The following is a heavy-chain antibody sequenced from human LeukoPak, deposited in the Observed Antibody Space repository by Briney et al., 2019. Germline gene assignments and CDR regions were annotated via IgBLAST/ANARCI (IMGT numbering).Heavy chain of an antibody. V-gene: IGHV4-34*01. CDR3: ARISVHGVYDSSGYAFDY. J-gene: IGHJ4*02. CDR2: INHSGST. Sequence: PSETLSLTCAVYGGSFSGYYWSWIRQPPGRGLEWIGEINHSGSTNYNPSLKSRVTISVDTSKNQFSLKLSSVTAADTAVYYCARISVHGVYDSSGYAFDYWGQGTLVTVSS. CDR1: GGSFSGYY. D-gene: IGHD3-22*01.